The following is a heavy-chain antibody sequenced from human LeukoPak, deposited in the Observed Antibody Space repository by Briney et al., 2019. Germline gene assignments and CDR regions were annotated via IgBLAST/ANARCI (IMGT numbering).Heavy chain of an antibody. J-gene: IGHJ4*02. CDR3: ARAPTTFEYYFDY. Sequence: GGSLRLSCAASGFTFSSYSMNWVRQAPGKGLEWVSSISSSSSYIYYADSVKGRFTISRDNAKNSLYLQMNSLRAEDTAVYYCARAPTTFEYYFDYWGQGTLVTVSS. V-gene: IGHV3-21*01. CDR2: ISSSSSYI. D-gene: IGHD3-10*02. CDR1: GFTFSSYS.